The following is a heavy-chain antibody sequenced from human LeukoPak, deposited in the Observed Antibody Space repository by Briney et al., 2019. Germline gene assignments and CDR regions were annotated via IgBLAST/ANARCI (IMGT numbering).Heavy chain of an antibody. CDR1: GGSISRSSYY. CDR3: ARVREAETNPCPAH. Sequence: SETLSLTCTVSGGSISRSSYYWGWIRQPPGKGLEWIGYVYHSGTTYYNPSLRSRVTISVDRSEDQFSLKLSSVTAADTAVYYCARVREAETNPCPAHWGQGTLVTVSS. J-gene: IGHJ4*02. D-gene: IGHD1-14*01. CDR2: VYHSGTT. V-gene: IGHV4-39*07.